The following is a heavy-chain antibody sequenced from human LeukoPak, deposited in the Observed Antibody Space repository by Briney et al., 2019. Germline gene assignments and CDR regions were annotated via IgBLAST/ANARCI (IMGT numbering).Heavy chain of an antibody. CDR3: ARGGFLEWLLYAGAFDI. CDR2: IYHSGST. CDR1: GGSISSSNW. V-gene: IGHV4-4*02. Sequence: SETLSLTCAVSGGSISSSNWWSWVRQPPGKGLEWIGYIYHSGSTYYNPSLKSRVTISVDRSKNQFSLKLSSVTAADTAVYYCARGGFLEWLLYAGAFDIWGQGTMVTVSS. J-gene: IGHJ3*02. D-gene: IGHD3-3*01.